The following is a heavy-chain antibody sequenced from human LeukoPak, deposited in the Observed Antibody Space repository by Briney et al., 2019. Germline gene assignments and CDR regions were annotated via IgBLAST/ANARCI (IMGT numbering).Heavy chain of an antibody. Sequence: PGGSLKLSCAASGFTFSSAAMTWVRQAPGKGLEWVSLISPTGGNTFYADSVKGRFTISRDNAKSTLYLQMNSLRAEDTAVYYCTRGSSAYDYWGQGTLVTVSS. V-gene: IGHV3-23*01. CDR2: ISPTGGNT. D-gene: IGHD5-12*01. CDR1: GFTFSSAA. CDR3: TRGSSAYDY. J-gene: IGHJ4*02.